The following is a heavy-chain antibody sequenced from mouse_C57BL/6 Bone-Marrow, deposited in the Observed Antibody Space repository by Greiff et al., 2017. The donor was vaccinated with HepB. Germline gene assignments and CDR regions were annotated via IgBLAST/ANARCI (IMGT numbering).Heavy chain of an antibody. J-gene: IGHJ4*01. CDR2: IDPSDSYT. CDR3: AYGNPYYAMDY. V-gene: IGHV1-50*01. Sequence: QVQLQQPGAELVKPGASVKLSCKASGYTFTSYWMQWVKQRLGQGLEWIGEIDPSDSYTNYNQKFKGKATLTVDTSSSTSYMQLSSLTSEDSAVYYCAYGNPYYAMDYWGQGTSVTVSS. CDR1: GYTFTSYW. D-gene: IGHD2-1*01.